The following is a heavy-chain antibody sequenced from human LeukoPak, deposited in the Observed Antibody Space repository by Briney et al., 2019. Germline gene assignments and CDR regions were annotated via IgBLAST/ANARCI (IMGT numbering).Heavy chain of an antibody. CDR1: GGSISSYY. CDR3: ARIPVVVPAATYGMDV. J-gene: IGHJ6*02. D-gene: IGHD2-2*01. Sequence: SETLSLTCTVSGGSISSYYWSWIRQPPGKGLEWIGYIYYSGSTNYNPSPKSRVTISVDTSKNQFSLKLSSVTAADTAVYYCARIPVVVPAATYGMDVWGQGTTVTVSS. V-gene: IGHV4-59*01. CDR2: IYYSGST.